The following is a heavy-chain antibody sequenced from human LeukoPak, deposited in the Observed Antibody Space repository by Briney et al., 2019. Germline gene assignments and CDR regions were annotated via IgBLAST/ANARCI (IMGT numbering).Heavy chain of an antibody. D-gene: IGHD6-13*01. CDR3: TRDSHAAVFTYDY. J-gene: IGHJ4*02. Sequence: NRRESLKISCKGSGYSFTSYWIGWVRQMPGKGLEWMGIIYPGDSDTRYSPSFQGQVTISADKSISTAYLQMNSLKTEDTAVYYCTRDSHAAVFTYDYWGQGTLVTVSS. CDR1: GYSFTSYW. CDR2: IYPGDSDT. V-gene: IGHV5-51*01.